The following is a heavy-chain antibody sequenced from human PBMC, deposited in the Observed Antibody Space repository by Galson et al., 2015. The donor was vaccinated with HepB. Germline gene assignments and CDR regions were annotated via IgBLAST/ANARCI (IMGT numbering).Heavy chain of an antibody. Sequence: SVKVSCKASGFTFTSSAVQWVRQARGQRLEWIGWIVVGSGNTNYAQKFQERVTITRDMSTSTAYMELSSLRSEDTAVYYCAALEYSSSWPPSEYFDYWGQGTLVTVSS. CDR1: GFTFTSSA. D-gene: IGHD6-13*01. CDR2: IVVGSGNT. CDR3: AALEYSSSWPPSEYFDY. V-gene: IGHV1-58*01. J-gene: IGHJ4*02.